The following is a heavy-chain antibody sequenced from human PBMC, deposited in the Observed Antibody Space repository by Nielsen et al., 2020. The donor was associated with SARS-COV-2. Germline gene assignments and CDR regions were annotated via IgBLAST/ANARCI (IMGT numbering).Heavy chain of an antibody. V-gene: IGHV3-9*01. Sequence: SLKISCAASGFTFSSYAMHWVRQAPGKGLEWVSGISWNSGSIGYADSVKGRFTISRDNAKNSLYLQMNSLRAEDTALYYCAKLLSGVYDAFDIWGQGTMVTVSS. CDR3: AKLLSGVYDAFDI. CDR2: ISWNSGSI. J-gene: IGHJ3*02. D-gene: IGHD3-10*01. CDR1: GFTFSSYA.